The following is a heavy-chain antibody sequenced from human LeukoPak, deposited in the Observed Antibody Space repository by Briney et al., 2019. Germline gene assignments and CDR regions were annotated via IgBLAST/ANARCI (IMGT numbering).Heavy chain of an antibody. CDR3: ASPHGSGSYSDAFDI. J-gene: IGHJ3*02. CDR1: GGTFSIYA. D-gene: IGHD1-26*01. V-gene: IGHV1-69*13. CDR2: IIPIFGTA. Sequence: GASVTVSCTASGGTFSIYAISWVRQAPGQGLEWMGGIIPIFGTANYAQKFQGRVTITADESTSTAYMELSSLRSEDTAVYYCASPHGSGSYSDAFDIWGQGTMVTVSS.